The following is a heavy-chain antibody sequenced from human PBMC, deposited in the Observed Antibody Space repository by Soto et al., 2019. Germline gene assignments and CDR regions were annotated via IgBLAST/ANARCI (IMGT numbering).Heavy chain of an antibody. Sequence: QVQLQESGPGLVKPSQTLSLTCTVSGGSISSGDYYWSWIRQPPGKGLEWIGYIYYSGSTYYNPSLKSRXXIXVXXSKNQFSLKLSSVTAADTAVYDCASDVVVAATFDSWGQGTLVTVSS. CDR2: IYYSGST. J-gene: IGHJ4*02. CDR3: ASDVVVAATFDS. V-gene: IGHV4-30-4*01. D-gene: IGHD2-15*01. CDR1: GGSISSGDYY.